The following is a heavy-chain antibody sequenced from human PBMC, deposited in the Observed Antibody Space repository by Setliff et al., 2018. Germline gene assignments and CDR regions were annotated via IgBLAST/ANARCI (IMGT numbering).Heavy chain of an antibody. Sequence: RLSCAASGFNFSSYAFNWVRQAPGKGLEWVSSISSRSTYIYYADSLKGRFTISRDNAKNSLYLQMNSLRAEDTAVYYCARFACSGGSCYLSSSDYWGQGTLVTVSS. CDR2: ISSRSTYI. CDR3: ARFACSGGSCYLSSSDY. J-gene: IGHJ4*02. V-gene: IGHV3-21*01. D-gene: IGHD2-15*01. CDR1: GFNFSSYA.